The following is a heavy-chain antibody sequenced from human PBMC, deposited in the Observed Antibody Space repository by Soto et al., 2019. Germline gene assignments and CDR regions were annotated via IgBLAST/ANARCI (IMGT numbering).Heavy chain of an antibody. D-gene: IGHD4-17*01. V-gene: IGHV1-58*01. J-gene: IGHJ2*01. CDR2: IVVGSGHT. CDR3: AAPDFGDYWYFDL. Sequence: GASVKVSCKASGFTFSSSIVQWVRQARGQRLEWIGWIVVGSGHTNYEQKFQERVTITRDMSTSTAYMELSSLRSEDTAVYYCAAPDFGDYWYFDLWGRGTLVTVS. CDR1: GFTFSSSI.